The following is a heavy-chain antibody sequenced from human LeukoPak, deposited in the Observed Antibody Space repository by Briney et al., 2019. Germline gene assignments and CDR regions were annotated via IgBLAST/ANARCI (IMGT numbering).Heavy chain of an antibody. CDR3: AKSYTGSRLGFDY. Sequence: GGSLRLSCAASGFTFSSYAMSWVRQAPGKGLEWVSTISGSGGNTYYADSVKGRFTISRDNSKNTLYLQMNSLRAEDTAVYYCAKSYTGSRLGFDYWGQGTLVTVSS. V-gene: IGHV3-23*01. D-gene: IGHD1-26*01. J-gene: IGHJ4*02. CDR1: GFTFSSYA. CDR2: ISGSGGNT.